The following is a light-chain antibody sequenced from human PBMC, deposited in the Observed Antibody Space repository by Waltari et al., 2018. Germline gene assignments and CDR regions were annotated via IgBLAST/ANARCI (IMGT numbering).Light chain of an antibody. CDR3: QHRRNWPPYT. Sequence: EIVLTQSPATLSLSPGERATLSCRASESIGIYLTWYQHKPGQAPRLLIYDVSNRATGIPARFSGGGSGRDFTLTINSLEPEDFTVYYCQHRRNWPPYTFGQGTKLEIK. J-gene: IGKJ2*01. CDR2: DVS. V-gene: IGKV3-11*02. CDR1: ESIGIY.